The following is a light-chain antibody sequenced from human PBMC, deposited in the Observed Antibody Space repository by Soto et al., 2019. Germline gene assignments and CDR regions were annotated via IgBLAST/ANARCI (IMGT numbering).Light chain of an antibody. J-gene: IGKJ1*01. CDR1: QNVTTW. Sequence: DIQMTQSPSTLSASVGDRVTITCRASQNVTTWLAWYQHKPGKAPKLLLYDVSNLESGVTSRFSGSGSGTEFPLTISSLQSDDFATYFCQQYDSYRTFGQGTKVEIK. V-gene: IGKV1-5*01. CDR3: QQYDSYRT. CDR2: DVS.